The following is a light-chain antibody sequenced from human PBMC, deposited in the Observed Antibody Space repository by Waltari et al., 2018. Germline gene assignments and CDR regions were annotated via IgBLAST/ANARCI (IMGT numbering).Light chain of an antibody. J-gene: IGKJ2*01. CDR3: QQYRSYPYT. Sequence: DFQLTQFPSTLSASVGDRVTITCRAGQDIMTYLAWYQQKPGKAPNLLIYEESALESGVPSRFSGSGSGTGFTLTVSSLQPDDSATYYCQQYRSYPYTFGQGTKLEIK. CDR2: EES. V-gene: IGKV1-5*03. CDR1: QDIMTY.